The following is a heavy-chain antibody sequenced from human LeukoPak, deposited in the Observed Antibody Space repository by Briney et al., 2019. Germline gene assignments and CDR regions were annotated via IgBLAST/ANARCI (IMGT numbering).Heavy chain of an antibody. CDR1: GFTFSSYW. V-gene: IGHV3-7*01. D-gene: IGHD3-10*02. CDR3: ARDRTRFGY. Sequence: GGSLRLSCVASGFTFSSYWMTWVRQAPGKGLEWVANIKPDGSEKYYVDSVKGRFTISRDNANNSLYLQMNSLRAEDTAVYYCARDRTRFGYWGQGTLVTVSS. J-gene: IGHJ4*02. CDR2: IKPDGSEK.